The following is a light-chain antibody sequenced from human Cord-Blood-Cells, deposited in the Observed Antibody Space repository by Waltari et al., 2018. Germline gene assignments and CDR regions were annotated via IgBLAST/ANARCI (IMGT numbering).Light chain of an antibody. J-gene: IGLJ1*01. CDR3: SSYTSSSIYV. CDR1: SSDRGGYNY. CDR2: EVS. Sequence: QSALTQPASVSGSPGQSIAISCTGTSSDRGGYNYLPWYQQHPGKAPKLMIYEVSNRPSGVSNRFSGSKSGNTASLTISGLQAEDEADYYCSSYTSSSIYVFGTGTKVTVL. V-gene: IGLV2-14*01.